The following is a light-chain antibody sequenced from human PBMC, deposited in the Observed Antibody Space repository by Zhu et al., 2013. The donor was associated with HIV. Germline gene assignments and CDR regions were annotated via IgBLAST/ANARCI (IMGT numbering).Light chain of an antibody. J-gene: IGKJ2*03. Sequence: DIQMTQSPSSLSASVGDRVTITCRASQTISSYLNWYQQKPGKVPKVLIYAASSLQSGVPSRFSGSGSGTDFTLTISSLQPEDFASYYCQQFNSYPYSFGQGTKLEIK. V-gene: IGKV1-39*01. CDR1: QTISSY. CDR2: AAS. CDR3: QQFNSYPYS.